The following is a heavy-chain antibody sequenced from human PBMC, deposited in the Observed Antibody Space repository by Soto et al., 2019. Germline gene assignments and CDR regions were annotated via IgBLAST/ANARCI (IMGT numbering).Heavy chain of an antibody. CDR1: GFTFSSYG. D-gene: IGHD4-17*01. Sequence: PGGSLRLSCAASGFTFSSYGMHWVRQAPGKGLEWVAVISYDGSNKYYADSVKGRFTISRDNSKNTLYLQINSLRAEDTAVYYCAKDRDYGGFFYGMYFWGQGSTVTVSS. J-gene: IGHJ6*02. V-gene: IGHV3-30*18. CDR3: AKDRDYGGFFYGMYF. CDR2: ISYDGSNK.